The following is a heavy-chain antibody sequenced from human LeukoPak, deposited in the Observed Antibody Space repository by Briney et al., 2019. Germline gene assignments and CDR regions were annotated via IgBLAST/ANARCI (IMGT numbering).Heavy chain of an antibody. D-gene: IGHD5-12*01. Sequence: GGSLRLSCAASGFTFSSYEMNWVRQAPGKGLEWVSSISSSGHTIYYADSVKGRFTISRDNAKNSLSLQMNSLRAEDTAVYYCARVYSGYRYHFDYWGQGTLVTVSS. J-gene: IGHJ4*02. CDR3: ARVYSGYRYHFDY. CDR1: GFTFSSYE. V-gene: IGHV3-48*03. CDR2: ISSSGHTI.